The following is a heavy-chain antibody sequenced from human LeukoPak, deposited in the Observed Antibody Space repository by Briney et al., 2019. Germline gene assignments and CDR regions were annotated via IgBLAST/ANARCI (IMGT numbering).Heavy chain of an antibody. CDR1: GFTFNNAW. Sequence: GGSLRLSCAASGFTFNNAWMNWVRQAPGKGLEWVGRIKSKNVGGTTDYAAPVKGRFTISRDDSKNTVYLQMNSLKIEDTAVYYCTSHAAFDPWGQGTLVSVSS. J-gene: IGHJ5*02. CDR3: TSHAAFDP. CDR2: IKSKNVGGTT. V-gene: IGHV3-15*01.